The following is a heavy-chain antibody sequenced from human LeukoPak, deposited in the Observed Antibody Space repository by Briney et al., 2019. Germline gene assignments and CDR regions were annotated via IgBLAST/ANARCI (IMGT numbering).Heavy chain of an antibody. D-gene: IGHD2-2*01. CDR2: IRYDGSNK. J-gene: IGHJ4*02. CDR3: AKDHCSSTTCYGSPGY. Sequence: PGGSLRLSWAASGFTFSSYGINWVRQAPGKGLEWVALIRYDGSNKYYADSVKGRFTISRDNSKNTLYLQMNSLRAEDTAVYYCAKDHCSSTTCYGSPGYWGQGTLVTVSS. CDR1: GFTFSSYG. V-gene: IGHV3-30*02.